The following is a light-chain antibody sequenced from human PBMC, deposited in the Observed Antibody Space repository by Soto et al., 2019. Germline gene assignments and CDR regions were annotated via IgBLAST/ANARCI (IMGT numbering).Light chain of an antibody. V-gene: IGKV3-20*01. CDR3: QQYDSSPLT. CDR2: GAS. Sequence: EIVLTQSPGTLSLSPGERATLSCRASQSVSSSYLAWYQQKPGQAPRLLIYGASSRATGIPDRFSGSGSGTDFTLIISRLEPEDFAVYYCQQYDSSPLTFGGGTQVEIK. CDR1: QSVSSSY. J-gene: IGKJ4*01.